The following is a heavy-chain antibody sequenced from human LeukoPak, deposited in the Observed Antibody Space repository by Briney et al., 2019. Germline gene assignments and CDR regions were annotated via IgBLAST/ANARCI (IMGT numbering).Heavy chain of an antibody. CDR2: MNPNSGNT. CDR1: GYTFTSYD. V-gene: IGHV1-8*01. J-gene: IGHJ4*02. CDR3: AREGYCSGGSCHTNFDH. D-gene: IGHD2-15*01. Sequence: ASVKVSCKASGYTFTSYDINWVRQATGQGLEWMGWMNPNSGNTGYAQKFQGRVTMTRNTSISTAYMELSSLRSEDTAVYYCAREGYCSGGSCHTNFDHWGQGTLVTVSS.